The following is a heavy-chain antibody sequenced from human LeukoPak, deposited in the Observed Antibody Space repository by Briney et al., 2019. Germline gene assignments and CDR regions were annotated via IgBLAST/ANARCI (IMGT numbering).Heavy chain of an antibody. CDR2: INPNSGGT. V-gene: IGHV1-2*02. J-gene: IGHJ4*02. Sequence: ASVKVSCKVSGYTFTGYYMHWVRQAPGQGLEWMGWINPNSGGTNYSQKFQGRVTMTRDTSISTAYMELSRLRSDDTAVYYCARESIVVVVAATGIDYWGQGTLVTVSS. CDR3: ARESIVVVVAATGIDY. CDR1: GYTFTGYY. D-gene: IGHD2-15*01.